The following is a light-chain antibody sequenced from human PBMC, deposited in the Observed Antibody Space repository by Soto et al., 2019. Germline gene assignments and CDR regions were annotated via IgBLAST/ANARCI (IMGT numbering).Light chain of an antibody. CDR3: AAWDDCLRGV. Sequence: QSVLTQPPSASGTPGQRVTISCSGSSSNIGSNYVYWYQQLPGTAPKLLIYRNNQRPSGVPDRFSGSKSGTSASLAISGLRSEDEADYYCAAWDDCLRGVFGTGTKVTVL. CDR2: RNN. V-gene: IGLV1-47*01. J-gene: IGLJ1*01. CDR1: SSNIGSNY.